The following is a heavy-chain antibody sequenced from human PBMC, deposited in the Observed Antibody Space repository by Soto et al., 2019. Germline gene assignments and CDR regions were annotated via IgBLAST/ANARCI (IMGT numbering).Heavy chain of an antibody. CDR1: GFSLSTTRVG. Sequence: QISLKESGPTLVKPTQTLTLTCTFSGFSLSTTRVGVGWIRQPPGKDLEWLALIYWDDDKRYSPFLKSRLTITKDTSKNQVVLTMTNMDPMDTATYFCAHTLVAGLGYYFDYWGLGTLVTVSS. CDR3: AHTLVAGLGYYFDY. V-gene: IGHV2-5*02. CDR2: IYWDDDK. D-gene: IGHD6-19*01. J-gene: IGHJ4*02.